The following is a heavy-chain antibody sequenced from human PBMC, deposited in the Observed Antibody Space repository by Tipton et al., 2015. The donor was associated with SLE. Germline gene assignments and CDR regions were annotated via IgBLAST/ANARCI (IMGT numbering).Heavy chain of an antibody. CDR2: IGTTGDT. J-gene: IGHJ3*02. CDR3: VRGGTDAFDI. V-gene: IGHV3-13*01. CDR1: GFTFSSYD. Sequence: SLRLSCISSGFTFSSYDMHWVRQVAGKPLEWVSAIGTTGDTLYSGSVKGRFSISRDNAKRPLSLQMNNLRVGDTAVYYCVRGGTDAFDIWGQGTMVAVST.